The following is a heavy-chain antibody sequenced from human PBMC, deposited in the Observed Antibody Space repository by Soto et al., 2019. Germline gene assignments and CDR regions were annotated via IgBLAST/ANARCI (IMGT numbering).Heavy chain of an antibody. CDR1: GGSISSGDYY. J-gene: IGHJ4*02. CDR3: ARVAIPLSCFDY. CDR2: IYYSGST. Sequence: QVHLQESGPGLVKPSKTLSLTCPVPGGSISSGDYYWSWIRQPPGKGLEWIGYIYYSGSTYYNPSLKSRVTISVDTSKNQFSLKLSSVTAADTAVYYCARVAIPLSCFDYWGQGTLVTVSS. D-gene: IGHD2-21*01. V-gene: IGHV4-30-4*01.